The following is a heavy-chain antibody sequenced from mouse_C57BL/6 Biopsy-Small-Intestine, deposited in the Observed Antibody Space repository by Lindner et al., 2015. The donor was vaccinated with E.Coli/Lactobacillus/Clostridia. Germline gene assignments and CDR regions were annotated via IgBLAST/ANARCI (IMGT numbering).Heavy chain of an antibody. V-gene: IGHV1-15*01. CDR2: IDPATGGT. J-gene: IGHJ2*01. CDR1: GYTFNDHE. CDR3: TRRRLGRDFFDY. D-gene: IGHD4-1*01. Sequence: VQLQESGAELVRPGASVTLSCKASGYTFNDHEMNWVKQTPVHGLEWIGAIDPATGGTAYHQKFKGKAILTAVKSASTVYMELRSLTSEDSAVYYCTRRRLGRDFFDYWGQGTTLTLSS.